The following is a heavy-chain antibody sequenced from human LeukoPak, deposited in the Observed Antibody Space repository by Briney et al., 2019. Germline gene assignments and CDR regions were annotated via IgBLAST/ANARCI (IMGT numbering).Heavy chain of an antibody. Sequence: GGSLRLSCGASGFTFSSYAMSWVRQTPGKGLEWVAVMSRDGSTKYYADSVKGRFTISGDIATNSVYLQMNSLRAEDTALYYCVRDGNRGYDMDVWGQGTAVTVSS. V-gene: IGHV3-30*04. D-gene: IGHD3-10*01. CDR1: GFTFSSYA. CDR2: MSRDGSTK. CDR3: VRDGNRGYDMDV. J-gene: IGHJ6*02.